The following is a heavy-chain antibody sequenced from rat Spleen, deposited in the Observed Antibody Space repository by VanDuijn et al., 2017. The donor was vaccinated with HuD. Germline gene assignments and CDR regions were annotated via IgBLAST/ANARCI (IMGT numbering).Heavy chain of an antibody. V-gene: IGHV5S13*01. CDR1: GFTFRNYV. CDR2: ISSGGGNT. CDR3: ARHWGY. D-gene: IGHD4-6*01. Sequence: EVQLVESGGGLVQPGRSLKFSCTGSGFTFRNYVMAWVRQAPTKGLEWVASISSGGGNTFYRDSVKGRFTISRDNARNTLYLQMDSLRSEDTATYYCARHWGYWGQGVMVTVSS. J-gene: IGHJ2*01.